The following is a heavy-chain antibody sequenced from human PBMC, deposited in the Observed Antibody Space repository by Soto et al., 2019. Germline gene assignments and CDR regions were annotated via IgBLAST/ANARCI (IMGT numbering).Heavy chain of an antibody. J-gene: IGHJ6*02. CDR3: ARDRENYGMDV. V-gene: IGHV1-18*01. D-gene: IGHD1-26*01. CDR1: GYTFTSYG. Sequence: ASVKVSCKASGYTFTSYGISWVRQAPGQGLEWMGWISTYNGNTNYVQKLQGRVTMTTDTSTSTFYMELRSLRSDDTAVYYCARDRENYGMDVWGQGTTVTVSS. CDR2: ISTYNGNT.